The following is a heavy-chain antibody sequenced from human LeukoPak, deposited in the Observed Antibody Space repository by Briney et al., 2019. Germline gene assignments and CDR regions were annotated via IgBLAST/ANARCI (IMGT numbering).Heavy chain of an antibody. J-gene: IGHJ2*01. D-gene: IGHD3-3*01. CDR3: ASERIFGAPHWYFDL. V-gene: IGHV1-24*01. CDR1: GYTLTELS. Sequence: ASVRVSCRVSGYTLTELSMHWVRQAPGKGREGGGGFDPEDGDTIYTHKFQGKVTMHEHTSTDTAYMELSSLGSKDTAVYYCASERIFGAPHWYFDLWGRGTLVTVSS. CDR2: FDPEDGDT.